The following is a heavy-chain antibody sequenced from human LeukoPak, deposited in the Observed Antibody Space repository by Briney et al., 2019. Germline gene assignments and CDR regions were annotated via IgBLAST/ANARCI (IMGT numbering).Heavy chain of an antibody. J-gene: IGHJ4*02. D-gene: IGHD5-18*01. CDR3: ARLSRYSYGWGFDY. CDR2: IYYSGST. V-gene: IGHV4-59*01. CDR1: GGSISSYY. Sequence: PSETLSLTCTVSGGSISSYYWSWIRQPPGKGLEWIGYIYYSGSTNYNPSLKSRVTISVDTSKNQFSLKLSSVSAADTGVYYCARLSRYSYGWGFDYCGQGTLVTVSS.